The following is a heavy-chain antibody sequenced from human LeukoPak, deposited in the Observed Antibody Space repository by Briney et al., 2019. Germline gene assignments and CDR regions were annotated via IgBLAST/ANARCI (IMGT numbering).Heavy chain of an antibody. CDR2: ISYDGSNK. CDR3: AGRSRYSYGYFDY. CDR1: GFTFSSYG. J-gene: IGHJ4*02. V-gene: IGHV3-30*03. Sequence: SGGSLRLSCAASGFTFSSYGMHWVRQAPGKGLEWVAVISYDGSNKYYADSVKGRFTISRDNSKNTLYLQMNSLRAEDTAVYYCAGRSRYSYGYFDYWGQGTLVTVSS. D-gene: IGHD5-18*01.